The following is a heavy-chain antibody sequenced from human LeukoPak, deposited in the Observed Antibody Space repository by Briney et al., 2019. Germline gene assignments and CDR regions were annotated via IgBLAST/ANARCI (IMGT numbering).Heavy chain of an antibody. CDR2: INHSGST. Sequence: SETLSLTCAVYGGSFSGYYWSWIRQPPGKGLEWIGEINHSGSTNYNPSLKSRVTISVDTSKNQFSLKLSSVTAADTAGYYCARSAWQPRRGYFDYWGQGTLVTVSS. J-gene: IGHJ4*02. D-gene: IGHD5-12*01. CDR1: GGSFSGYY. V-gene: IGHV4-34*01. CDR3: ARSAWQPRRGYFDY.